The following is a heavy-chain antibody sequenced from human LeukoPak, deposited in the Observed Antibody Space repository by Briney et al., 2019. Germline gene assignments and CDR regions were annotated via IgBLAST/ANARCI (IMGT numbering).Heavy chain of an antibody. Sequence: PSETLSLPCAVYGGSFSGHYWSWIRQPPGKGLEWIGEINHSGSTNYNPSLKSRVTISVDTSKNQFSLKLSSVTAADTAVYYCASSGYDLYDYWGQGTLVTVSS. J-gene: IGHJ4*02. V-gene: IGHV4-34*01. CDR2: INHSGST. CDR1: GGSFSGHY. D-gene: IGHD5-12*01. CDR3: ASSGYDLYDY.